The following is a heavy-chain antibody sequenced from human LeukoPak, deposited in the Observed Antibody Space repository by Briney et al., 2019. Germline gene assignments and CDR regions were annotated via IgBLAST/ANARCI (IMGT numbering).Heavy chain of an antibody. CDR2: IYSGGNT. D-gene: IGHD3-9*01. CDR1: GFTFSSYS. V-gene: IGHV3-66*01. J-gene: IGHJ5*02. Sequence: GGSLRLSCAASGFTFSSYSMNWVRQAPGKGLEWVSVIYSGGNTYYADSVKGRFTISRDNAKNTLYLQMNSLRAEDTAVYYCARMATGYPNWFDPWGQGTLVTVSS. CDR3: ARMATGYPNWFDP.